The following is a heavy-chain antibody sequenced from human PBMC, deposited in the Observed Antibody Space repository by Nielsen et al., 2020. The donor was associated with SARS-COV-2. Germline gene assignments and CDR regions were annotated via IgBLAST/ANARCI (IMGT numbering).Heavy chain of an antibody. CDR3: ARGIEITMIVVVITTYFDY. D-gene: IGHD3-22*01. CDR1: GFTFTSYA. CDR2: ITGDSGST. Sequence: GESLKISCVTSGFTFTSYAMNWVRQAPGKGLEWVSSITGDSGSTYNADSVKGRLTISRDNAKNSLYLQMNSLRAEDTAVYYCARGIEITMIVVVITTYFDYWGQGTLVTVSS. J-gene: IGHJ4*02. V-gene: IGHV3-23*01.